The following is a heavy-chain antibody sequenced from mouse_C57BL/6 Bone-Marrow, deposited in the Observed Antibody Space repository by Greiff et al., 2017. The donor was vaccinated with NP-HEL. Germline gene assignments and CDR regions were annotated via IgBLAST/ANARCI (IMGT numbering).Heavy chain of an antibody. J-gene: IGHJ4*01. CDR1: GFTFTDYY. CDR2: IRNKANGYTT. CDR3: ARYYGSSDYYAMDY. Sequence: EVKLVESGGGLVQPGGSLSLSCAASGFTFTDYYMSWVRQPPGKALEWLGFIRNKANGYTTEYSASVKGRFTISRDNSQSILYLQMNALRAEDSATYYCARYYGSSDYYAMDYWGQGTSVTVSS. D-gene: IGHD1-1*01. V-gene: IGHV7-3*01.